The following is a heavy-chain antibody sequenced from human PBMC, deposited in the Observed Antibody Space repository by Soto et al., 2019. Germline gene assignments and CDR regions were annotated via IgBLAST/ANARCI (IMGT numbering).Heavy chain of an antibody. CDR2: IYYSGST. CDR1: GGSISSYY. J-gene: IGHJ6*03. D-gene: IGHD2-15*01. Sequence: PSETLSPTCTVSGGSISSYYWSWIRQPPGKGLEWIGYIYYSGSTNYNPSLKSRVTISVDTSKNQFSLKLSSVTAADTAVYYCARRVVVAAPGFYYYYMDVWGKGTTVTVSS. CDR3: ARRVVVAAPGFYYYYMDV. V-gene: IGHV4-59*01.